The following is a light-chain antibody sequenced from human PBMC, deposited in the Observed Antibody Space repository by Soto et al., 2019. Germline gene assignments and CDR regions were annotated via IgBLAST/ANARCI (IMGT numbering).Light chain of an antibody. J-gene: IGKJ3*01. V-gene: IGKV1-39*01. Sequence: DIQMTQSPYSLSASVGDRVTITCRASQSISSYLNWYQQKPGKAPNFLIYAASNLQSGVPSRFSGSGSGTEFTLTISSLQPEDFATYYCQQSYSTLAFGPGNKVDIK. CDR3: QQSYSTLA. CDR2: AAS. CDR1: QSISSY.